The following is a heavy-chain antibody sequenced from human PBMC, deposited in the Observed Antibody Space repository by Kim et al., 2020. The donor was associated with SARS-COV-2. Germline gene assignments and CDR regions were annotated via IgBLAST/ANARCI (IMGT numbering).Heavy chain of an antibody. J-gene: IGHJ6*01. CDR2: IKSKSDGGTA. D-gene: IGHD1-26*01. V-gene: IGHV3-15*01. Sequence: GGSLRLSCAASGFTFSNAWMSWVRQAPGKGLELVGHIKSKSDGGTADYAAPVKGRFTISRDDSKNTLYLQVNSLKTEDTAVYYCTTAYSGSYLSHYYYA. CDR3: TTAYSGSYLSHYYYA. CDR1: GFTFSNAW.